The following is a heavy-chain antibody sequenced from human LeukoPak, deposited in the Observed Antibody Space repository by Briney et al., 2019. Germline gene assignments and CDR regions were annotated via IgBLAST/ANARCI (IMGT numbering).Heavy chain of an antibody. V-gene: IGHV1-69*06. J-gene: IGHJ5*02. CDR1: GCTFSSYA. D-gene: IGHD3-3*01. CDR2: IIPIFGTA. CDR3: ARTNSITIFGVVTRLNGWLDP. Sequence: ASVKVSCKASGCTFSSYAISWVRQAPGQGLEWMGSIIPIFGTANYAQKFQGRVTITADKSTSTAYMELSSLRSEDTAVYYCARTNSITIFGVVTRLNGWLDPWGQGTLVTVSS.